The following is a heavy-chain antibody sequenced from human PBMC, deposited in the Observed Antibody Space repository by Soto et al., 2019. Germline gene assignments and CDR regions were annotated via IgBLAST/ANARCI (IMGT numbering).Heavy chain of an antibody. Sequence: GGSLRLSCSASGFAFSSHPMSWVRQAPEKGLEWVAGISDGGDLTYNADSVRGRFTISRDNSRNTLYLQMNSLRAEDTAVYYCARRVIGSSRAFDIWGQGTMVTVSS. D-gene: IGHD3-10*01. CDR1: GFAFSSHP. J-gene: IGHJ3*02. CDR3: ARRVIGSSRAFDI. V-gene: IGHV3-23*01. CDR2: ISDGGDLT.